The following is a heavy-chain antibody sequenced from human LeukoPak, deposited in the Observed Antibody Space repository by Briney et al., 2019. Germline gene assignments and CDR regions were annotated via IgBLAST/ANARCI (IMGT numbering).Heavy chain of an antibody. D-gene: IGHD2-2*01. CDR1: GFTFSSYA. V-gene: IGHV3-23*01. CDR2: ISATGGTI. J-gene: IGHJ3*01. Sequence: SGGSLRLSCAASGFTFSSYAMSWVRQAPGKGLEWVSYISATGGTIYYADSVKGRFTISRDNSKNMVYLELNSLRAEDTAVYYCAKNHEHGRYAGFDFWAEGALVAVSS. CDR3: AKNHEHGRYAGFDF.